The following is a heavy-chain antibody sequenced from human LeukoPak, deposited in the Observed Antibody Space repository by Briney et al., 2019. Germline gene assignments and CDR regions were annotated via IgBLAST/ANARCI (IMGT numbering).Heavy chain of an antibody. J-gene: IGHJ4*02. V-gene: IGHV1-2*06. D-gene: IGHD1-1*01. CDR3: ARGLENFDY. CDR1: GYTFASYN. CDR2: INPNSGAT. Sequence: ASVKVSCKASGYTFASYNMHWVRQAPGQGLEWMGRINPNSGATVYAQKFQGRVTMTRDTSISTAYMELSRLRSDDTAVYYCARGLENFDYWGQGTLVTVSS.